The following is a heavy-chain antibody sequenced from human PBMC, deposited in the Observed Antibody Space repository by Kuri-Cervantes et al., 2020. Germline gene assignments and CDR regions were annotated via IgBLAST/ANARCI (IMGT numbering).Heavy chain of an antibody. CDR2: IYYSGST. J-gene: IGHJ6*02. D-gene: IGHD3-16*02. CDR1: GGSISSYY. Sequence: SETLSLTCTVSGGSISSYYWSWIRQPPGKGLEWIGYIYYSGSTNYNPSLKSRVTRSVDTSKNQFSLKLSSVTAADTAVYYCARVHYDYVWGSYRSAHLNYYYYYGMDVWGQGTTVTVSS. V-gene: IGHV4-59*01. CDR3: ARVHYDYVWGSYRSAHLNYYYYYGMDV.